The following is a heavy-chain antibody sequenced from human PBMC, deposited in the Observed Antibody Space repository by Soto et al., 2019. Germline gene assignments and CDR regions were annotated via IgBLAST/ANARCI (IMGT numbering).Heavy chain of an antibody. CDR2: IYYSGST. CDR3: ARGAVYYYGSGSYSNWFDP. CDR1: GGSISSYY. D-gene: IGHD3-10*01. Sequence: QVQLQESGPGLVKPSETLSLTCTVSGGSISSYYGSWIRQPPGKGLEWIGYIYYSGSTNYKPSLKSRVTISVDTSKNQFSLKLSSVTAADTAVYYCARGAVYYYGSGSYSNWFDPWGQGTLVTVSS. V-gene: IGHV4-59*01. J-gene: IGHJ5*02.